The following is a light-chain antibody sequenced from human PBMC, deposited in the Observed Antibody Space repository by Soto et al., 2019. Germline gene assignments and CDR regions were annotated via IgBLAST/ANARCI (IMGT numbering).Light chain of an antibody. Sequence: EIVMTQSPGTLSVSPGERATLSCRASESVNSNYLAWYQQKPGQPPRLLIYDISKRATDIPDRFSGSGSGTEFTLTITSLQPEDFAAYYCQQHGQSRITFGQGTRLEIK. CDR3: QQHGQSRIT. CDR1: ESVNSNY. CDR2: DIS. V-gene: IGKV3-20*01. J-gene: IGKJ5*01.